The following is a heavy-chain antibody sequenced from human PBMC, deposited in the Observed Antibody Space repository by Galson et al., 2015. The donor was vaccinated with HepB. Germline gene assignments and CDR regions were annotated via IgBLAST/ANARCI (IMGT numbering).Heavy chain of an antibody. V-gene: IGHV3-21*01. CDR2: ISSSSSYI. D-gene: IGHD6-13*01. Sequence: SLRLSCAASGFTFSSYSMNWVRQAPGKGLEWVSSISSSSSYIYYADSVKGRFIISRDNAKNSLYLQMNSLRAEDTAVYYCAKSGGFAGYYFDYWGQGTLVTVSS. CDR1: GFTFSSYS. CDR3: AKSGGFAGYYFDY. J-gene: IGHJ4*02.